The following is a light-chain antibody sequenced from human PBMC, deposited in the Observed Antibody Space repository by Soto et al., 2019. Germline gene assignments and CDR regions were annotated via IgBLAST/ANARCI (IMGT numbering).Light chain of an antibody. CDR2: AAS. V-gene: IGKV1-6*01. CDR3: LQDHKSPLT. Sequence: ALQMTQSPSSLSASVGDRVTITCRASQGIKNDLGWYQQKPGKAPNLLIYAASSLQSGVPSRFSGSGSGTDFTLTITSLQPEDSATYYCLQDHKSPLTFGQGTKVEIK. CDR1: QGIKND. J-gene: IGKJ1*01.